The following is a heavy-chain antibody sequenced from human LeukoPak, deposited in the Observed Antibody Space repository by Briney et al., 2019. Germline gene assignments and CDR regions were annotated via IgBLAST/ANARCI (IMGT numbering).Heavy chain of an antibody. CDR3: ARVEYYYDSSGYYYSRFDP. V-gene: IGHV4-39*07. CDR2: IYHSGST. Sequence: SETLSLTCTVSGGSISSSSYYWGWIRQPPGKGLEWIGSIYHSGSTYYNPSLKSRVTISVDTSKNQFSLKLSSVTAADTAVYYCARVEYYYDSSGYYYSRFDPWGQGTLVTVSS. D-gene: IGHD3-22*01. CDR1: GGSISSSSYY. J-gene: IGHJ5*02.